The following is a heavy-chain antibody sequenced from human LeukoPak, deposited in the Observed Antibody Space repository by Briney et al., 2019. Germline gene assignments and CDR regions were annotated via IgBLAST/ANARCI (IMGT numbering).Heavy chain of an antibody. CDR1: GGPFSDYY. CDR2: INHSGST. Sequence: SETMSLTCAVYGGPFSDYYWSWIRQPPGKGLEWIGKINHSGSTNYRPSLKSRVTISIDTSKNQFSLKLKSMTAADTAVYYCARGEGARDGYNYEGPFYFDYWGQGTLVTVSS. V-gene: IGHV4-34*01. J-gene: IGHJ4*02. CDR3: ARGEGARDGYNYEGPFYFDY. D-gene: IGHD5-24*01.